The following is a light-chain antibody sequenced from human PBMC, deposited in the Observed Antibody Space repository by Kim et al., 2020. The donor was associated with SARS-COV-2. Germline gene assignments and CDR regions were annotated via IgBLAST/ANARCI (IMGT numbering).Light chain of an antibody. Sequence: SVSPGETVTLSGRASQTISTTLAWYQHRPGQAPRLLIYGASTRATGIPARFTGSGSGREFTLTISSLQSEDIAVYYCHQYINWPDTFGQGTKLEI. J-gene: IGKJ2*01. CDR3: HQYINWPDT. V-gene: IGKV3-15*01. CDR2: GAS. CDR1: QTISTT.